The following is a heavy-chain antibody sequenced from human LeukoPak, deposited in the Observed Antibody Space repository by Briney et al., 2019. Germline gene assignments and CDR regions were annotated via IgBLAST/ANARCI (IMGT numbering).Heavy chain of an antibody. CDR2: IIPILGIA. CDR3: ARDLPPPRVTMIVVAMRRGGPELPDDAFDI. D-gene: IGHD3-22*01. J-gene: IGHJ3*02. V-gene: IGHV1-69*04. Sequence: GASVKVSCKASGYTFTGYYMHWVRQAPGQGLEWMGRIIPILGIANYAQKFQGRVTITADKSTSTAYMELSSLRSEDTAVYYCARDLPPPRVTMIVVAMRRGGPELPDDAFDIWGQGTMVTVSS. CDR1: GYTFTGYY.